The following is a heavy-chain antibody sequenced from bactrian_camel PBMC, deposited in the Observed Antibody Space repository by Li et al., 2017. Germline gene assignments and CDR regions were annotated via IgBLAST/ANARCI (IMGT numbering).Heavy chain of an antibody. D-gene: IGHD1*01. V-gene: IGHV3S55*01. J-gene: IGHJ4*01. CDR3: AAEPYCTPLRGSIYFPTDYNY. CDR2: IDKAGST. CDR1: ANTRSRC. Sequence: HVQLVESGGGSVQAGESLRLSCAASANTRSRCMGWFRQAPGKEREGVAVIDKAGSTFYGDSVKGRFSVSKDNAKNTLYLQMNSLKPEDSGMYYCAAEPYCTPLRGSIYFPTDYNYSGQGTQVTVS.